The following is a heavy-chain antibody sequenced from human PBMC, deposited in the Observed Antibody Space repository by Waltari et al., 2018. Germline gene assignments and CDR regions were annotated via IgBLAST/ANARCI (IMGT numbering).Heavy chain of an antibody. J-gene: IGHJ4*02. V-gene: IGHV4-4*07. CDR3: ARVAIQLWSEVYFDY. CDR1: GGSISSYY. D-gene: IGHD5-18*01. Sequence: QVQLQESGPGLVKPSETLSLTCTVPGGSISSYYWSWIRQPAGKGLEWIGRIYTSGSTNYNPSLKSRVTMSVDTSKNQFSLKLSSVTAADTAVYYCARVAIQLWSEVYFDYWGQGTLVTVSS. CDR2: IYTSGST.